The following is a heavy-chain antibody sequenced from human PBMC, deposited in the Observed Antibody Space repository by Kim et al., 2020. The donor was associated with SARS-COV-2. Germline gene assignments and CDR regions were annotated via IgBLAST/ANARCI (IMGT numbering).Heavy chain of an antibody. D-gene: IGHD6-13*01. J-gene: IGHJ4*02. Sequence: GGSLRLSCAAADFSFSSYWMSWVRQAPGKGLEWVANIKEDGSVKQYVGSVKGRFTISRDNAKNLLYLQMNSLRADDMAVYYCARDGVLSYTRSWDYWGLGTVVTVSS. CDR3: ARDGVLSYTRSWDY. V-gene: IGHV3-7*03. CDR2: IKEDGSVK. CDR1: DFSFSSYW.